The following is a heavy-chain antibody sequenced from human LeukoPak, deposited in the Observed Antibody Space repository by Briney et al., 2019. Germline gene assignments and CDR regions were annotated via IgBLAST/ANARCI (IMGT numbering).Heavy chain of an antibody. CDR1: GFTVNSDY. CDR2: INSGGNT. D-gene: IGHD4/OR15-4a*01. CDR3: ARDPVLPNGLDA. V-gene: IGHV3-66*02. J-gene: IGHJ6*02. Sequence: GESLRLSCAASGFTVNSDYMTWVRQAPGKGLEWVSAINSGGNTYYADSVKGRFTISRDNPKNTLYLQMSSLGPEDTAVYYCARDPVLPNGLDAWGQGTTVTVSS.